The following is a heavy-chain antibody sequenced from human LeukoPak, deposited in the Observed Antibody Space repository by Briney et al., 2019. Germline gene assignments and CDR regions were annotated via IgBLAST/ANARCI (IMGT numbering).Heavy chain of an antibody. CDR1: GYTFTGYY. D-gene: IGHD1-26*01. J-gene: IGHJ4*02. Sequence: GASVKVSCKASGYTFTGYYMRWVRQAPGQGLEGMGWINPNSGGTNYAQKFQGRVTMTRDTSISTAYMELSRLRSDDTAVYYCARDRKWELRIDYWGQGTLVTVSS. CDR2: INPNSGGT. CDR3: ARDRKWELRIDY. V-gene: IGHV1-2*02.